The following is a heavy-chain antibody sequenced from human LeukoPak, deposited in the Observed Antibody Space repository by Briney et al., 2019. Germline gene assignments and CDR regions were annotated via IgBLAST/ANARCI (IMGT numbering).Heavy chain of an antibody. D-gene: IGHD2-21*02. Sequence: GGSLRLSCAVSGFTFISYGMQWVRQAPGKGLAWVPRINTDGSGTAYADSVKGRFTISRDNAKNTLYLQMNSLRAEDTALYYCARELPREVTLDYWGQGTLVTVSS. J-gene: IGHJ4*01. CDR2: INTDGSGT. CDR1: GFTFISYG. V-gene: IGHV3-74*01. CDR3: ARELPREVTLDY.